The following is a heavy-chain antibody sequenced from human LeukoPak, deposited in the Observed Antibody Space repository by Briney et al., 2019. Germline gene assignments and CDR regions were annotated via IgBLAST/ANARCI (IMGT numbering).Heavy chain of an antibody. J-gene: IGHJ1*01. CDR2: IYYSGST. CDR1: GGSLRNYY. Sequence: PSETLSLTCTVSGGSLRNYYWGWIRQPPGKGLEWIGYIYYSGSTNYNPSLKSRVTISVATSRNQFYLKLKSVTAADTAVYFCARLLPVVAVTSYFPHWGQGTLVTVSS. D-gene: IGHD3-22*01. V-gene: IGHV4-59*08. CDR3: ARLLPVVAVTSYFPH.